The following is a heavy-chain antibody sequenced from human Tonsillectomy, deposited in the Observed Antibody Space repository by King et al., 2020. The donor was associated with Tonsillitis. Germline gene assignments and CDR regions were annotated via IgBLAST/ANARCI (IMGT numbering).Heavy chain of an antibody. CDR3: ASSSIAVAGTLAFDI. Sequence: QMQLKESGPGLVKPSETLSLTCTVSGGSISSSSYYWGWIRQPPGKGLEWIGSIYYSGSTYYNPSLKSRVTISVDTSKNQFSLKLSSVTAADTAVYYCASSSIAVAGTLAFDIWGQGTMVTVSS. CDR2: IYYSGST. V-gene: IGHV4-39*01. CDR1: GGSISSSSYY. D-gene: IGHD6-19*01. J-gene: IGHJ3*02.